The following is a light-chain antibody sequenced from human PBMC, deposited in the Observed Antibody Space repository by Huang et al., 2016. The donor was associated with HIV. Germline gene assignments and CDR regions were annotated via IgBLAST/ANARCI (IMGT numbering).Light chain of an antibody. Sequence: PGARATLSCRAGHDIWTDLAWYQQKPGQAPRHLIHDASTRAADMPDRFGGSGAGTEFTLTINNLEPGDYGIYFCQQRRNWPPFTFGPGTRVDIK. CDR3: QQRRNWPPFT. CDR2: DAS. V-gene: IGKV3-11*01. CDR1: HDIWTD. J-gene: IGKJ3*01.